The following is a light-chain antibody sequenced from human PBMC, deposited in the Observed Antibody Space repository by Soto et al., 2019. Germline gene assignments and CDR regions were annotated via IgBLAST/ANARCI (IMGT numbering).Light chain of an antibody. CDR2: WAS. Sequence: DIVMTQSPDSLAVSLGERATINCRSSQSVLYSSSNKNYLAWYQQKPGQPPKLLIYWASTRESGVPDRFSGSGSATDFTLTISSLQAEDVAVYYCQQYCSSPWTFGQGPKVEIK. CDR3: QQYCSSPWT. V-gene: IGKV4-1*01. CDR1: QSVLYSSSNKNY. J-gene: IGKJ1*01.